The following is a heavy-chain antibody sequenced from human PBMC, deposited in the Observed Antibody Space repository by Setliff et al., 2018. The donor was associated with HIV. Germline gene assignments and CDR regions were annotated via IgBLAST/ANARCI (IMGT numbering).Heavy chain of an antibody. CDR1: GDSISSGSYY. CDR2: IHTTGST. J-gene: IGHJ6*03. Sequence: PSETLSLTCSVSGDSISSGSYYWSWIRLPAGKGLEWIGQIHTTGSTNYNPSLKSRVTISMDTSKNQFSLNLNSVTATDTAVYYCAREGLWVVDGGYFMDVCGEGTAITVAS. D-gene: IGHD2-15*01. V-gene: IGHV4-61*09. CDR3: AREGLWVVDGGYFMDV.